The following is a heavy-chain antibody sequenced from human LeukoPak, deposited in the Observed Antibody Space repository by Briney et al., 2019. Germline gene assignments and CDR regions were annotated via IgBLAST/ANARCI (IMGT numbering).Heavy chain of an antibody. V-gene: IGHV3-30*03. CDR1: GFTFSNYG. J-gene: IGHJ6*02. D-gene: IGHD4-17*01. CDR3: ARGYGDSPVYHYYGMDV. Sequence: GGSLRLSCAASGFTFSNYGMHWVRQAPGKGLEWVAVISYDGSNKYYADSVKGRFTISRDNAKNTLYLQMNSLRAEDRAVYFCARGYGDSPVYHYYGMDVWGQGTTVTVSS. CDR2: ISYDGSNK.